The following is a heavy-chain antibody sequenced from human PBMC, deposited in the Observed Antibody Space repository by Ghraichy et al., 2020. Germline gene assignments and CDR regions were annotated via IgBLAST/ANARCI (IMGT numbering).Heavy chain of an antibody. D-gene: IGHD3-10*01. V-gene: IGHV4-34*01. Sequence: SETLSLTCAVYGGSFSGYYWSWIRQPPGKGLEWIGEINHSGSTNYNPSLKSRVTISVDTSKNQFSLKLSSVTAADTAVYYCARRGKTPHYYGSGSYSAKVVVPWGQGTLVTVSS. CDR1: GGSFSGYY. CDR2: INHSGST. CDR3: ARRGKTPHYYGSGSYSAKVVVP. J-gene: IGHJ5*02.